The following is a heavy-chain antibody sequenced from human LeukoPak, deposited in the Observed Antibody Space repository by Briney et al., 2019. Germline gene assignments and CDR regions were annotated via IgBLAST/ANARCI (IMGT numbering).Heavy chain of an antibody. Sequence: ASVKVSCKASGYTFTGYYMHWVRQARGQGLEWMGWISAYNGNTNYAQKLQGRVTMTTDTSTSTAYMELRSLRSDDTAVYYCARDIVATIGNWFGPWGQGTLVTVSS. CDR3: ARDIVATIGNWFGP. D-gene: IGHD5-12*01. CDR2: ISAYNGNT. V-gene: IGHV1-18*04. J-gene: IGHJ5*02. CDR1: GYTFTGYY.